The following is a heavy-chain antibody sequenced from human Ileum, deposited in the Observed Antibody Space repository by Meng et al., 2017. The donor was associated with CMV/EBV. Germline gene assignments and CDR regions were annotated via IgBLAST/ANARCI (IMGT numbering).Heavy chain of an antibody. V-gene: IGHV3-23*01. CDR3: AKIDQQQNYFDC. CDR1: GFTFSSYA. D-gene: IGHD6-13*01. J-gene: IGHJ4*02. Sequence: GESLKISCAASGFTFSSYAVSWVRQAPGKGLEWVSAITGSGRTTYYADSVKGRFTISRDNSKNTLYLHMNGLRAEDTAVYYCAKIDQQQNYFDCWGQGTQVTVSS. CDR2: ITGSGRTT.